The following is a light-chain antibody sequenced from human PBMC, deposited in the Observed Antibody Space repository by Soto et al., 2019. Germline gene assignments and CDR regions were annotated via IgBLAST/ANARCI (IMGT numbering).Light chain of an antibody. CDR3: ATWDDSLDGPV. Sequence: QSVLTQPPSASGAPGQRVTISCSGSSSNIGRNAVNWYRQLPGTAPRLLIYTNDLRPSGVPDRFSASRSGTSASLAISGLQSEXEANFYCATWDDSLDGPVFGGGTKVTVL. CDR1: SSNIGRNA. V-gene: IGLV1-44*01. CDR2: TND. J-gene: IGLJ2*01.